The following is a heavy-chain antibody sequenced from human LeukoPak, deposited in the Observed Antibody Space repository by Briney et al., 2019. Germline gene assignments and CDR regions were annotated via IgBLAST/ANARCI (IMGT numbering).Heavy chain of an antibody. D-gene: IGHD3-10*01. CDR1: GFTFSTYA. Sequence: GWSRRLSCASSGFTFSTYAMHLVRQAPGKGLQYVSAVIGNGDRTWYANSVNGRFSISRDNSKNTLYLQMGSLRAEDMAVYYCARGGIKGPHDAFDIWGLGTMVTVSS. CDR3: ARGGIKGPHDAFDI. CDR2: VIGNGDRT. V-gene: IGHV3-64*01. J-gene: IGHJ3*02.